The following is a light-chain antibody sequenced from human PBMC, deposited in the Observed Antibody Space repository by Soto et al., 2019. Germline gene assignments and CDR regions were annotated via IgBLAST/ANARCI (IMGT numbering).Light chain of an antibody. Sequence: EIVLTQSPGTLSLSRGEKATLSCRASQSVRSNYLAWYQQRPGQAPRLLISGASSSATGIPERFSGSGSGTDFTLTISRLEPEDFAVYYCQQYGGSPPLYTFGQGTKLEIK. CDR3: QQYGGSPPLYT. CDR2: GAS. V-gene: IGKV3-20*01. CDR1: QSVRSNY. J-gene: IGKJ2*01.